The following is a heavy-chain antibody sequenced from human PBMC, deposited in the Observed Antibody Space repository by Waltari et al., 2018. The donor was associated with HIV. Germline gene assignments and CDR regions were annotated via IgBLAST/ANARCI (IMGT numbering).Heavy chain of an antibody. CDR2: ISGSGDYI. CDR1: GFTFINYG. J-gene: IGHJ4*02. CDR3: ARAWGSTSRNYYFDY. Sequence: EVQLVESGGGLVKPGGSLRLSCAASGFTFINYGMNWVRQAPGKGLEWVSSISGSGDYIFYADSLEGRFTISRDNAKNSFHLQMNSPRVEDTAVYYCARAWGSTSRNYYFDYWGQGTLVTVSS. V-gene: IGHV3-21*01. D-gene: IGHD2-2*01.